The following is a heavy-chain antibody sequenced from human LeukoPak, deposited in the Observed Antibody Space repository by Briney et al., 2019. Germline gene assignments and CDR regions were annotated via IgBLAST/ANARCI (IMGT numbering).Heavy chain of an antibody. D-gene: IGHD6-19*01. J-gene: IGHJ3*02. Sequence: GGSLRLSCAASGFTVSSYEMNWVRQAPGKGLEWVSYISSSGSSIYYADSVKGRFTISRDNAKNSLYLQMNSLRAEDTAVYYCARDGGITVAGDAFDIWGQGTMVTVSS. CDR1: GFTVSSYE. V-gene: IGHV3-48*03. CDR2: ISSSGSSI. CDR3: ARDGGITVAGDAFDI.